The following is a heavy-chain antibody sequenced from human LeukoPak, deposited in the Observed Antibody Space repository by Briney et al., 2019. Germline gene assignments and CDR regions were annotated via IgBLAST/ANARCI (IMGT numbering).Heavy chain of an antibody. V-gene: IGHV1-69*05. CDR1: GGTFSSYA. CDR2: IIPIFGTA. Sequence: ASVKVSCKASGGTFSSYAISWVRQAPGQGLEWMGGIIPIFGTANYAQKFQGRVTITTDESTSAAYMELSSLRSEDTAVYYCARSDGGTYYYYMDVWGKGTTVTVSS. J-gene: IGHJ6*03. CDR3: ARSDGGTYYYYMDV. D-gene: IGHD3-16*01.